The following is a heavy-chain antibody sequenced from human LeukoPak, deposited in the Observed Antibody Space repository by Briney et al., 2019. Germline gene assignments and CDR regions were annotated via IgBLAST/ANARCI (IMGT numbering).Heavy chain of an antibody. Sequence: ASVTVSCKGSGYTFTSYGISWVRQAPGQGLEWMGWISAYNGNTNYAQKLQGRVTMTTDPSTSTAYMELRSLRSDDTAVYYCARDAGIVVVPAAIGDDAFDIWGQGTMVTVSS. CDR2: ISAYNGNT. CDR1: GYTFTSYG. D-gene: IGHD2-2*02. CDR3: ARDAGIVVVPAAIGDDAFDI. J-gene: IGHJ3*02. V-gene: IGHV1-18*01.